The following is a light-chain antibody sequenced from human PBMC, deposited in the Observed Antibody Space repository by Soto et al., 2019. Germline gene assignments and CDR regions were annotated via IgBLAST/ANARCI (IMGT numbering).Light chain of an antibody. J-gene: IGKJ5*01. V-gene: IGKV3-11*01. CDR3: QQRSNWPPEIT. CDR2: DAS. Sequence: EIVLTRSPATLSLSPGERATLSCRASQSVSSYLAWYQQKPGQAPRLLIYDASNRATGIPARFSGSGSGTGFTLTISSLEPEDFAVYYCQQRSNWPPEITFGQGTRLEIK. CDR1: QSVSSY.